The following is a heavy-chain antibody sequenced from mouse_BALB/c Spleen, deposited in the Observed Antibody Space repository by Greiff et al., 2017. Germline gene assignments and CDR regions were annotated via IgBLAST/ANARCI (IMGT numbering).Heavy chain of an antibody. D-gene: IGHD2-10*01. CDR3: ARGGTYYGNYGAWFAY. CDR2: IWAGGST. J-gene: IGHJ3*01. Sequence: QVQLKESGPGLVAPSQSLSITCTVSGFSLTSYGVHWVRQPPGKGLEWLGVIWAGGSTNYNSALMSRLSISKDNSKSQVFLKMNSLQTDDTAMYYCARGGTYYGNYGAWFAYCGQGTLVTVSA. CDR1: GFSLTSYG. V-gene: IGHV2-9*02.